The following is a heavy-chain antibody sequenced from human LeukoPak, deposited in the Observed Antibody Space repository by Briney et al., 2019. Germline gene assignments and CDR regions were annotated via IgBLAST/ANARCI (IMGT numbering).Heavy chain of an antibody. V-gene: IGHV4-30-4*01. Sequence: SETLSLTCTVSGGSISSGDYYWSWLRQPPGKGLEWIGYIYYSGSTYYNPSLKSRVTISVDTSKNQFSLKLSSVTAADTAVYYCAREDIVVVPAAMGSGFDYWGQGTLVTVSS. CDR2: IYYSGST. CDR1: GGSISSGDYY. CDR3: AREDIVVVPAAMGSGFDY. J-gene: IGHJ4*02. D-gene: IGHD2-2*01.